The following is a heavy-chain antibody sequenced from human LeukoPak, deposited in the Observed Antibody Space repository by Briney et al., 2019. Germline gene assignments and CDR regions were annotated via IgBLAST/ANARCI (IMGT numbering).Heavy chain of an antibody. Sequence: PGGSLRLSCAASGFTFSDYYMSWIRQAPGKGLEWVSYISSSGSTIYYADSVKGRFTISRDNAKNSLYLQMNSLGAEDTAVYYCARVGLSPIDAFDIWGQGTMVTVSS. J-gene: IGHJ3*02. CDR3: ARVGLSPIDAFDI. V-gene: IGHV3-11*01. D-gene: IGHD2-2*01. CDR2: ISSSGSTI. CDR1: GFTFSDYY.